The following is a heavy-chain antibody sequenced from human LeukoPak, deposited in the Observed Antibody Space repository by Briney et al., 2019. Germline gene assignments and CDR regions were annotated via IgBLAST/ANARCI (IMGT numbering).Heavy chain of an antibody. Sequence: SETLSLTCTVSGGSISSSSYYWGWIRQPPGKGLEWIGSIYYSGGTYYSPSLKSRVTISVDTSKNQFSLKLSSVTAADTAVYYCARGGGTFESWGQGTLVTVSS. CDR2: IYYSGGT. CDR1: GGSISSSSYY. V-gene: IGHV4-39*01. CDR3: ARGGGTFES. D-gene: IGHD2-15*01. J-gene: IGHJ4*02.